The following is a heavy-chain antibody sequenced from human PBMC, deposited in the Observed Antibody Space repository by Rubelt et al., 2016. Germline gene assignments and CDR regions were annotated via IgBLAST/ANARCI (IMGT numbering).Heavy chain of an antibody. CDR1: GGSISNYY. J-gene: IGHJ4*02. CDR2: IYYSGNV. CDR3: ARGAGSGSYYNTY. D-gene: IGHD3-10*01. V-gene: IGHV4-59*12. Sequence: ESGPGLVKPSETLSLTCTVSGGSISNYYWSWIRQPPGDGLEWIGYIYYSGNVKYNPSLKSRVTISLDTSKNQFSLNLSSVTAADTAVYYCARGAGSGSYYNTYWGQGTLVTVSS.